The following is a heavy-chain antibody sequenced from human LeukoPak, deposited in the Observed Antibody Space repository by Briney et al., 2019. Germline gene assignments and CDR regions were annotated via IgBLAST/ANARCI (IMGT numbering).Heavy chain of an antibody. CDR1: GFTFSSYA. CDR2: ISGSGGST. D-gene: IGHD3-3*01. J-gene: IGHJ3*02. V-gene: IGHV3-23*01. Sequence: GGSLRLSCAAAGFTFSSYAMSWVRQAPGKGLEWVSAISGSGGSTYYADSVKGRFTISRDNSKNTLYLQMNSLRAEDTAVYYCAKDRDFWSGYYKGAFDIWGQGTMVTVSS. CDR3: AKDRDFWSGYYKGAFDI.